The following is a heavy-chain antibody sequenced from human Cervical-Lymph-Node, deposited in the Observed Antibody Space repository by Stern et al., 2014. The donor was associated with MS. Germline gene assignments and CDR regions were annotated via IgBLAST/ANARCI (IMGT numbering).Heavy chain of an antibody. J-gene: IGHJ4*02. Sequence: VQLVESGNEVKKPGASVKVSCTASGYTFTSYGISWVRQVPGQGLEWMGWITTHNGNTDYAQKVQDRVTLTTDTSTNTAYMELRSLRSDDTAVYYCARSSSWYFDFWGQGTLVTVSS. CDR1: GYTFTSYG. D-gene: IGHD6-13*01. CDR2: ITTHNGNT. V-gene: IGHV1-18*01. CDR3: ARSSSWYFDF.